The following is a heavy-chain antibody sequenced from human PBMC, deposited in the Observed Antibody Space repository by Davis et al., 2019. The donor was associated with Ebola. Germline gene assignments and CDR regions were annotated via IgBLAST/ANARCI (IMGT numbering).Heavy chain of an antibody. J-gene: IGHJ6*02. CDR1: GFTFSRSG. V-gene: IGHV3-30*03. Sequence: SLSLSCAASGFTFSRSGMHWVRQAPGKGLEWVAVISYDGSNKYYADSVKGRFTISRHNSKNTLYLQMNSLRAEDTAVYYCAGDSRFLEWSSRDYGMDVWGQGTTVTVSS. D-gene: IGHD3-3*01. CDR2: ISYDGSNK. CDR3: AGDSRFLEWSSRDYGMDV.